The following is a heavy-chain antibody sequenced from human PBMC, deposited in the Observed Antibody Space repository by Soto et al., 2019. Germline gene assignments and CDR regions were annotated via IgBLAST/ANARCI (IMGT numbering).Heavy chain of an antibody. Sequence: GESLKISCQGSGYSFTSYWIGWVRQMPGKGLEWMGIIYPGDSHTTYSPSFQGQVTISADKSIGTAYLQWSSLKASDTAMYYCARRWAYTTSSFDYWGQGTLVTVSS. D-gene: IGHD3-16*01. CDR2: IYPGDSHT. CDR3: ARRWAYTTSSFDY. CDR1: GYSFTSYW. V-gene: IGHV5-51*01. J-gene: IGHJ4*02.